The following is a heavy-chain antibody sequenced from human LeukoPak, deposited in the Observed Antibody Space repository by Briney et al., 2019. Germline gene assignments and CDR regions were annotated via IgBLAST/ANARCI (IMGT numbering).Heavy chain of an antibody. V-gene: IGHV1-8*01. J-gene: IGHJ4*02. CDR3: ARGMGSGSYYAAYYFDY. CDR1: GYTFTSYD. CDR2: MNPNSGNT. Sequence: SVKVSCKASGYTFTSYDINCVRQATGHRLECRGWMNPNSGNTGYAQKFQGRVNMTRNTSISTAYMELSSLRSEDTAVYYCARGMGSGSYYAAYYFDYWGQGTLVTVSS. D-gene: IGHD3-22*01.